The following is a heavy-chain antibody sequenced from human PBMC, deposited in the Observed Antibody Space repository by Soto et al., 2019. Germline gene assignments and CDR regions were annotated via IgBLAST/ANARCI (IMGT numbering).Heavy chain of an antibody. CDR3: ARLLPHHSGWYWFEY. Sequence: ASVKVSCKASGCTFSSYAISWVRQAPGQGLEWMGGIIPIFGTANYAQKFQGRVTITADESTSTAYMELSSLRSEDTAVYYCARLLPHHSGWYWFEYWGQGTLVSVS. CDR1: GCTFSSYA. CDR2: IIPIFGTA. J-gene: IGHJ4*02. V-gene: IGHV1-69*13. D-gene: IGHD6-19*01.